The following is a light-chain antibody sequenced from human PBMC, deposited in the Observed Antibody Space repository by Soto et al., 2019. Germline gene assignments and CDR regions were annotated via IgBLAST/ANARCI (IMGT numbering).Light chain of an antibody. Sequence: EIVLTQSPGTLSLSPGERATLSCRASHSVDSSYLAWYQQRPGQAPRLLIYVASNRATGIPDRFSGSGSGTEFTLTISSLEPEDFAVYYCQQYGSSPMTFGQGTKVEIK. CDR2: VAS. V-gene: IGKV3-20*01. CDR3: QQYGSSPMT. J-gene: IGKJ1*01. CDR1: HSVDSSY.